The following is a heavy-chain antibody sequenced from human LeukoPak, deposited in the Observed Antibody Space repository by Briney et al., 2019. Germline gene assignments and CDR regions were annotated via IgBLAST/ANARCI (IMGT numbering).Heavy chain of an antibody. CDR2: IYSGGST. D-gene: IGHD6-6*01. Sequence: GGSLRLSCAASGFTVSSNYMSWVRQAPGKGLEWVSVIYSGGSTYYADSVKGRFTISRDNSKNTLYLQMNSLRAEDTAVYYCAKASRIAARPGGYYFDYWGQGTLVTVSS. V-gene: IGHV3-66*01. CDR1: GFTVSSNY. J-gene: IGHJ4*02. CDR3: AKASRIAARPGGYYFDY.